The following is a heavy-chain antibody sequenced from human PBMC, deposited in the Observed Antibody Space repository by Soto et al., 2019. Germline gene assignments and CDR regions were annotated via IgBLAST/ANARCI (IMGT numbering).Heavy chain of an antibody. Sequence: EVQLVETGGGLIQPGGSLRLSCAASGFTVSSNYMSWVRQAPGKGLEWVSVIYSGGSTYYADSVKCRFTISRDNSKNTLYIQMNSLRAEDTAVYYCARDAGIAVAGSYYYYGMDVWGQGTTVTVSS. CDR2: IYSGGST. D-gene: IGHD6-19*01. V-gene: IGHV3-53*02. J-gene: IGHJ6*02. CDR3: ARDAGIAVAGSYYYYGMDV. CDR1: GFTVSSNY.